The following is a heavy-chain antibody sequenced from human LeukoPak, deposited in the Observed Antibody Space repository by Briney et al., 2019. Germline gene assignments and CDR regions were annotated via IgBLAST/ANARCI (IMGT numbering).Heavy chain of an antibody. Sequence: SVKVSCKASGGTSSSYAISWVRQAPGQGLEWMGGIIPIFGTANYAQKFQGRVTITADESTSTAYMELSSLRSEDTAVYYCARVVWFGELWWFDPWGQGTLVTVSS. CDR3: ARVVWFGELWWFDP. CDR2: IIPIFGTA. D-gene: IGHD3-10*01. J-gene: IGHJ5*02. CDR1: GGTSSSYA. V-gene: IGHV1-69*13.